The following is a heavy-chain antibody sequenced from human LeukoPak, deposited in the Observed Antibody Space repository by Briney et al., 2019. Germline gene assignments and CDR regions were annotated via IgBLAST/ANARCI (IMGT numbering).Heavy chain of an antibody. D-gene: IGHD3-10*01. CDR3: ARSEFEAFDM. CDR1: GFIFSYYS. J-gene: IGHJ3*02. V-gene: IGHV3-21*01. Sequence: GGSLRLSCAASGFIFSYYSMNWIRQAPGKGLEWVSSINSNSNYMSYADSVKGRFTISRDNAKNSLYLQMTSLRAEDTAVYYCARSEFEAFDMWGQGTMVTVSS. CDR2: INSNSNYM.